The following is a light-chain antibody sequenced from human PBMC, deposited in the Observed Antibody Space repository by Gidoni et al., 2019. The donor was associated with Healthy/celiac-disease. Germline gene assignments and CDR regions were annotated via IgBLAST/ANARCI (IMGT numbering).Light chain of an antibody. CDR1: QSVSSY. CDR2: GAS. CDR3: QQRGSSPPGLT. J-gene: IGKJ4*01. V-gene: IGKV3-11*01. Sequence: EFVLTQSPATRSSSPGERATLSCRASQSVSSYLAWYQQKPGQAPRLLIYGASSRATGIPARFSGSGSGTDFTLTISSLEPEDFAVYYCQQRGSSPPGLTFGGGTKVEIK.